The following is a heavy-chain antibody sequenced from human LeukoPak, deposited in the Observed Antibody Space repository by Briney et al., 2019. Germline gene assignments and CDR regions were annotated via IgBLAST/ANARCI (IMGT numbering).Heavy chain of an antibody. CDR2: IYSGGST. J-gene: IGHJ4*02. CDR3: ARSGAFGGVYDY. V-gene: IGHV3-53*01. CDR1: GFTVSSNY. Sequence: PGGSLRLSYAASGFTVSSNYMSWVRQAPGKGLEWVSVIYSGGSTYYADSVKGRFTLSRDNSKNTLYLQMNSLRAEDTAVYYCARSGAFGGVYDYWGQGTLVTVSS. D-gene: IGHD3-16*01.